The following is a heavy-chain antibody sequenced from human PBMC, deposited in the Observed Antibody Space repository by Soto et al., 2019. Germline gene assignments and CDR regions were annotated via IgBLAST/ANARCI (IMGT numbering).Heavy chain of an antibody. Sequence: PSETLSLTCTVSGGSISSYYWSWIRQPPGKGLEWIGYIYYSGSTNYNPSLKSRVTISVDTSKNQFSLKLSSVTAADTAVYYCARDADDFWSGYQPYYMDVWGKGTTVTVSS. V-gene: IGHV4-59*12. D-gene: IGHD3-3*01. J-gene: IGHJ6*03. CDR2: IYYSGST. CDR3: ARDADDFWSGYQPYYMDV. CDR1: GGSISSYY.